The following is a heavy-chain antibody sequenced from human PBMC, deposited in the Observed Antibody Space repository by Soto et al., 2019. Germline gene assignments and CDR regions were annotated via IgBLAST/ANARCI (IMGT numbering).Heavy chain of an antibody. D-gene: IGHD2-2*01. CDR2: LYTGGSR. CDR1: GFSVTSNY. V-gene: IGHV3-53*01. J-gene: IGHJ4*03. Sequence: EVQLVESGGGLIQPWGSLRLSCVASGFSVTSNYMTWVRQAPGKGLEWVSILYTGGSRYYSDSVKRRSTISRDTPKNTVFLQLNSLRGEDTAIYYCARATRYFGSFDSWGQGPLVSVAS. CDR3: ARATRYFGSFDS.